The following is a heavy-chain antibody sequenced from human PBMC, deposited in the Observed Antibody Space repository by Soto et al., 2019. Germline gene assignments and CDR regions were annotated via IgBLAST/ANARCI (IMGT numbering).Heavy chain of an antibody. CDR1: GFTFSTFN. V-gene: IGHV3-48*02. CDR2: ISSSGSTI. CDR3: ARDRSGPTSLGTIFGVVTYGMDV. D-gene: IGHD3-3*01. Sequence: GGSLRLSCAASGFTFSTFNMNWVRQAPGKGLEWVSYISSSGSTIYYADSVKGRFTISRDNAKNSLYLQMNSLRDEDTAVYYCARDRSGPTSLGTIFGVVTYGMDVWGQGTTVTVSS. J-gene: IGHJ6*02.